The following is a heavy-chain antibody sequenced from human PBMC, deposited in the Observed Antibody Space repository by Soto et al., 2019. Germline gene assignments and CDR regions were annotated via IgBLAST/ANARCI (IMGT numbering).Heavy chain of an antibody. V-gene: IGHV4-30-2*01. CDR1: GGSISSGGYS. Sequence: QLQLQESGSGLVKPSQTLSLTCAVSGGSISSGGYSWSWIRQPPGKGLECIGYIYHSGSTYYNPSLKSRVXXSVDRAKNQSALKLISVTAADPAVYYCARGPPLLWWSQGTLVTVSS. CDR3: ARGPPLLW. D-gene: IGHD2-21*01. CDR2: IYHSGST. J-gene: IGHJ4*02.